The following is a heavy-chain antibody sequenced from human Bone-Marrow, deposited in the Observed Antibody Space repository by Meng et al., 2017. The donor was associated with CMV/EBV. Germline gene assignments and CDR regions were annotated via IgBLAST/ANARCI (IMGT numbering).Heavy chain of an antibody. D-gene: IGHD1-26*01. V-gene: IGHV4-34*01. CDR1: GGSFSGYY. Sequence: SEPLSLTCAVYGGSFSGYYWSWIRQPPGKGLEWIGEINHSESTNYNPSLKSRVTISVDTSKNQFSLKLSSVTAADTAVYYCARDSGSLEGDAPNFDYWGQGTLVTVSS. CDR3: ARDSGSLEGDAPNFDY. J-gene: IGHJ4*02. CDR2: INHSEST.